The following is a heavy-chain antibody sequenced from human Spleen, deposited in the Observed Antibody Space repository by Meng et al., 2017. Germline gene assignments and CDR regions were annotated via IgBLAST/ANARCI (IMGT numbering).Heavy chain of an antibody. V-gene: IGHV4-39*07. Sequence: SETLSLTCTVSGGSISSGSYYWSWIRQPPGKGLEWIGEINHSGSTNYNPSLKSRVTISVDTSKNQFSLKLSSVTAADTAVYYCARGRIYRPTRGYFDYWGQGTLVTVSS. J-gene: IGHJ4*02. D-gene: IGHD1-14*01. CDR1: GGSISSGSYY. CDR3: ARGRIYRPTRGYFDY. CDR2: INHSGST.